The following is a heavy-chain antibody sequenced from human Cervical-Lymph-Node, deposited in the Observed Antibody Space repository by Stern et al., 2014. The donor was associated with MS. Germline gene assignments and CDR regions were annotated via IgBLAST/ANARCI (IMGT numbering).Heavy chain of an antibody. D-gene: IGHD1-1*01. CDR3: ATEIPSFRSGSSLYDY. CDR2: FAPEDGET. Sequence: QVQLVESGAEVKKPGASVKVSCKVSGYTLTELSMHWVRQAPGKGLERMGGFAPEDGETIYAQKVQGRVTMTEDTSTDTAYMELSSLRSEDTAVYYCATEIPSFRSGSSLYDYWGQGTLVTVSS. CDR1: GYTLTELS. V-gene: IGHV1-24*01. J-gene: IGHJ4*02.